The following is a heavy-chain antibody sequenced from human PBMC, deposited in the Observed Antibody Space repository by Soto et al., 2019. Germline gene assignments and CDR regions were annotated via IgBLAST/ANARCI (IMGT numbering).Heavy chain of an antibody. CDR1: GLTFRDHW. Sequence: GGSLRLSCAASGLTFRDHWMHWVRQGPGKGLVWVSRINGDGSSTNYADSVKGRFTISRDNAKNTLYLQMNSLRAEDTAVYYCVDGMSGWPFWGQGTLVTVSS. J-gene: IGHJ4*02. CDR2: INGDGSST. D-gene: IGHD6-19*01. V-gene: IGHV3-74*01. CDR3: VDGMSGWPF.